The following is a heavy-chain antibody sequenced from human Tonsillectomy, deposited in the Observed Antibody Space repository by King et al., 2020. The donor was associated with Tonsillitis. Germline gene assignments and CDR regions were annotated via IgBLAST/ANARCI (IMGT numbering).Heavy chain of an antibody. CDR1: GGTFNSHA. D-gene: IGHD3-22*01. J-gene: IGHJ4*02. CDR2: IIPIIGIG. Sequence: VQLVQSGAEVKKPGSSVKVSCKASGGTFNSHAIAWVRQAPGQGLEWMGRIIPIIGIGNYAQKFQGRVTITADKSTSTAYMELSSLRSEDTAVYYCARGLYDSSGFTLGFWGQGTLVTVSS. V-gene: IGHV1-69*09. CDR3: ARGLYDSSGFTLGF.